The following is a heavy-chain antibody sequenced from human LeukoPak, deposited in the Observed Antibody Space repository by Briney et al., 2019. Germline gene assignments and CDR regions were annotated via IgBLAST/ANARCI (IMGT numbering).Heavy chain of an antibody. V-gene: IGHV3-7*01. J-gene: IGHJ3*02. CDR1: GFTFSSYW. CDR3: ARGARGSGWRVFDI. CDR2: INQDGSEK. D-gene: IGHD6-19*01. Sequence: GGSLRLSCVASGFTFSSYWMSWVRQAPGKGLEWVANINQDGSEKYDVDSAKGRFTISRDNAKNSLYLQMNSLRLEDTAVYYCARGARGSGWRVFDIWGQGTMVTVSS.